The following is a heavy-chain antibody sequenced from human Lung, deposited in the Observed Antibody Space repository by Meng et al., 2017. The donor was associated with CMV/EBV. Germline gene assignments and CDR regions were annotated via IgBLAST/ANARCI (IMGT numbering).Heavy chain of an antibody. CDR3: AREPPECNYPRSYAFDI. D-gene: IGHD1-7*01. CDR2: ISSSSSYI. Sequence: SCAASGFTFSSYSMNWVRQAPGKGLEWVSSISSSSSYIYYADSVKGRFTISRDNAKNSLYLQMNSLRAEDTAVYCCAREPPECNYPRSYAFDIWXQGTMVTVSS. CDR1: GFTFSSYS. J-gene: IGHJ3*02. V-gene: IGHV3-21*01.